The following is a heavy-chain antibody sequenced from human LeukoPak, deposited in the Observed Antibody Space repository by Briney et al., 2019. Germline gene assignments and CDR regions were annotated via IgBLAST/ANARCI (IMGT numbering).Heavy chain of an antibody. CDR3: ARQPRFGEPFDY. D-gene: IGHD3-10*01. J-gene: IGHJ4*02. CDR2: IYYSGST. Sequence: SETLSLTCTVSGGSISSSSYYWGWIRQPPGKGLEWIGSIYYSGSTYYNPSLKSRVTISVDTSKNQFSLKLSSVTAADTAVYYCARQPRFGEPFDYWGQGTLVTVSS. V-gene: IGHV4-39*01. CDR1: GGSISSSSYY.